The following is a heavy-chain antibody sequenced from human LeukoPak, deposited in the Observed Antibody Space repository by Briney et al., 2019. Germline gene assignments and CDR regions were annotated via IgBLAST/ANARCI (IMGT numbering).Heavy chain of an antibody. CDR2: ITSLGTYT. CDR3: ARIFLTYSGYDLNFFDS. J-gene: IGHJ4*02. V-gene: IGHV3-21*01. Sequence: GGSLRPSCAASGFSFSNYSMNWVRQAPGKGLEWVSSITSLGTYTYYADSVKGRFTISRDNANNSLSLQMNSLRGEDTAVYYCARIFLTYSGYDLNFFDSWGQGALVTVSP. CDR1: GFSFSNYS. D-gene: IGHD5-12*01.